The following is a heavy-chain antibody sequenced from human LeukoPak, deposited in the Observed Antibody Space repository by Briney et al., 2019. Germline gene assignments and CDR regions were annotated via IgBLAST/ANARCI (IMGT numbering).Heavy chain of an antibody. J-gene: IGHJ4*02. D-gene: IGHD6-6*01. V-gene: IGHV1-2*02. CDR1: GYTFTGYY. CDR3: ARDPSYSSSFGAIDY. CDR2: INPNSGGT. Sequence: ASVRVSCKPSGYTFTGYYMHWVRQAPGQGLEWMGWINPNSGGTNYAQKFQGRVTMTRDTSISTAYMELSRLRSDDTAVYYCARDPSYSSSFGAIDYWGQGTLVTVSS.